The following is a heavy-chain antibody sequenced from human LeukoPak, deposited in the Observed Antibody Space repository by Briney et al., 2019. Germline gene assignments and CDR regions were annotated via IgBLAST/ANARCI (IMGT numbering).Heavy chain of an antibody. V-gene: IGHV4-38-2*02. D-gene: IGHD1-26*01. CDR3: ARARVGATGYFDY. Sequence: PSETLSLTCTVSGYSINSGYYWGWIRQPPGKGLEWIGSIYHSGSTYYNPSLKSRVTISVDTSKNQFSLKLSSVTAADTAVYYCARARVGATGYFDYWGQGTLVTVSS. CDR2: IYHSGST. J-gene: IGHJ4*02. CDR1: GYSINSGYY.